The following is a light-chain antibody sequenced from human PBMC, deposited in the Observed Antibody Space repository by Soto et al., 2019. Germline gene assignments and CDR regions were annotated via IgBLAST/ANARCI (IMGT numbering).Light chain of an antibody. J-gene: IGKJ1*01. CDR3: QQYHNLWT. Sequence: EIVMTQSPATLSVSPGERATLSCRASQSVSSNLAWYQQKPGQAPRLLIYGASTGATGIPPRFSGSGSGTEFTLTISSLQSEDFAVYYCQQYHNLWTFGQGTKVDNK. CDR1: QSVSSN. CDR2: GAS. V-gene: IGKV3-15*01.